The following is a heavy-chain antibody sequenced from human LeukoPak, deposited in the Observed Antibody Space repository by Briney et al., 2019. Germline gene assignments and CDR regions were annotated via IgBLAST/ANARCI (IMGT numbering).Heavy chain of an antibody. V-gene: IGHV1-69*13. Sequence: ASVKVSCTASGGTFSIYAISWVRQAPGQGLEWTGGIIPIFGTANYAQKFQGRVTITADESTSTAYMELSSLRSEDTAVYYCATTLTGGYYYYGMDVWGQGTTVTVSS. CDR1: GGTFSIYA. CDR3: ATTLTGGYYYYGMDV. D-gene: IGHD3-9*01. CDR2: IIPIFGTA. J-gene: IGHJ6*02.